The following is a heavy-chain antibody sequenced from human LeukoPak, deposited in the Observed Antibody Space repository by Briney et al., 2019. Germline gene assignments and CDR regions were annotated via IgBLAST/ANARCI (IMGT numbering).Heavy chain of an antibody. V-gene: IGHV1-69*13. CDR2: IIPIFGTA. CDR3: ARDRSRLGFGYSYGYFDY. Sequence: SVKVSCRASGGTFSSYAISWVRQAPGQGLEWMGGIIPIFGTADYAQKFQGRVTITADESTSTAYMELSSLRSEDTAVYYCARDRSRLGFGYSYGYFDYWGQGTLVTVSS. CDR1: GGTFSSYA. J-gene: IGHJ4*02. D-gene: IGHD5-18*01.